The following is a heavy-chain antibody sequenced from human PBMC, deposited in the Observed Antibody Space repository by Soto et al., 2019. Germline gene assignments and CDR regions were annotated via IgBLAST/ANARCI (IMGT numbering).Heavy chain of an antibody. CDR2: ISYDGSNK. J-gene: IGHJ4*02. D-gene: IGHD4-17*01. CDR3: ARDFWGVTTFYYFDY. Sequence: GGSLRLSCAASGFTFSSYAMHWVRQAPGKGLEWVAVISYDGSNKYYADSVKGRFTISRDNSKNTLYLQMNSLRAEDTAVYYCARDFWGVTTFYYFDYWGQGTLVTVSS. V-gene: IGHV3-30-3*01. CDR1: GFTFSSYA.